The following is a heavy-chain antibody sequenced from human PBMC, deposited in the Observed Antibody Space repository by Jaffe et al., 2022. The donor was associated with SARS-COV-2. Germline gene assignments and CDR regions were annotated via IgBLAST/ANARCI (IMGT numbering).Heavy chain of an antibody. J-gene: IGHJ4*02. CDR1: GGSISSSSYY. CDR2: IYYSGST. Sequence: QGQLQESGPGLVKPSETLSLTCTVSGGSISSSSYYWGWIRQPPGKGLEWIGSIYYSGSTYYNPSLKSRVTMSVDTSKNQFSLKLSSVTAADTAVYYCARQPTYDYGLGSRTYSDYWGLGTLVTVSS. CDR3: ARQPTYDYGLGSRTYSDY. D-gene: IGHD3-10*01. V-gene: IGHV4-39*01.